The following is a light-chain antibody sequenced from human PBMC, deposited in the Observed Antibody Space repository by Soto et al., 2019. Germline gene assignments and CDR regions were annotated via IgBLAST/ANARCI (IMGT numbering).Light chain of an antibody. V-gene: IGKV3-20*01. J-gene: IGKJ1*01. Sequence: EIVLTQSPGTLSLSPVDRATLSCRASQSVNNDYLAWYQQKPGQAPRLLIYGASRRATGIPDNFSGSGSGTDFTLTISKLEPEDFAVYYCQQYGRSPRTFGQGTKVEIK. CDR2: GAS. CDR3: QQYGRSPRT. CDR1: QSVNNDY.